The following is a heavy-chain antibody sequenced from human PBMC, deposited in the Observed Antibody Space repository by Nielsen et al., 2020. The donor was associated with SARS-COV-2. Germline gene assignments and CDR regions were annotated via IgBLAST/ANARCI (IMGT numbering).Heavy chain of an antibody. CDR3: ARYSSEYYYYYNMDV. CDR2: IDPSDSYT. V-gene: IGHV5-10-1*01. D-gene: IGHD6-25*01. CDR1: GYSFTSHW. Sequence: GSLKISCEGSGYSFTSHWITWVRQMPGKGLEWMGRIDPSDSYTDYSPSFRGHVAMSVDKSISTAYLHWSSLKASDSAIYYCARYSSEYYYYYNMDVWGKGTTVTVSS. J-gene: IGHJ6*03.